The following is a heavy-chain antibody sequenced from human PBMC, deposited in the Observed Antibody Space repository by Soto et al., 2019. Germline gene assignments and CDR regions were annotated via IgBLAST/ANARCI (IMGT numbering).Heavy chain of an antibody. D-gene: IGHD3-3*01. CDR2: ITKTGRST. Sequence: GGSLRLSCAASGFTFSSYGMHWFRQAPGKGLEWVSGITKTGRSTFIADSVRGRFTISRDNLKNIMYLQMNSLRVDDTALYYCTKDAEAYDFAFDKWGQGTMVTVSS. J-gene: IGHJ3*02. V-gene: IGHV3-NL1*01. CDR3: TKDAEAYDFAFDK. CDR1: GFTFSSYG.